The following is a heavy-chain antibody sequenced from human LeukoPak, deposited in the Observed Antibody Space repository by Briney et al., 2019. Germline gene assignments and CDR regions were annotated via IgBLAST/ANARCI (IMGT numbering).Heavy chain of an antibody. CDR1: GFTFSSYA. CDR2: ISYDGSNK. J-gene: IGHJ2*01. Sequence: GRSLRLSCAASGFTFSSYAMHWVRQAPGKGLEWVAVISYDGSNKYYADSVKGRFTISRDNSKNTLYLQMNSLRAEDTAVYYCARXPTPGRQRFXSRNWYFDLWGRGTLVTVSS. D-gene: IGHD4-17*01. CDR3: ARXPTPGRQRFXSRNWYFDL. V-gene: IGHV3-30-3*01.